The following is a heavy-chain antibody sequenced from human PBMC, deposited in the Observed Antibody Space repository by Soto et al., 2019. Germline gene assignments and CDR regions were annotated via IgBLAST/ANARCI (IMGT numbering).Heavy chain of an antibody. V-gene: IGHV4-4*07. D-gene: IGHD6-13*01. J-gene: IGHJ3*02. CDR1: GGSISSYY. CDR3: AREEGPYSSSWNDAFDI. CDR2: INTSGNT. Sequence: SETLSLTCTVSGGSISSYYWSWIRQPAGKGLEWIGRINTSGNTNCNPSLKSRVTMSVDTSKNQFSLKLSSVTAADTAVYYCAREEGPYSSSWNDAFDIWGQGTMVTVSS.